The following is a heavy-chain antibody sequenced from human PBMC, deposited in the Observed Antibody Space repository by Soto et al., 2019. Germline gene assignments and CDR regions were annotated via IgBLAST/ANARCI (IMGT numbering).Heavy chain of an antibody. J-gene: IGHJ6*02. D-gene: IGHD1-7*01. CDR2: INPSSGGT. CDR1: GYTFTDYY. CDR3: ARKLELRGSYYYYYDMDV. Sequence: ASVKVSCKASGYTFTDYYMHWVRQAPGQGLEWMGWINPSSGGTNYAQKFQGRVTMTRDTSISTAYMELSRLRSDDTAMYYCARKLELRGSYYYYYDMDVWGQGTMVTVSS. V-gene: IGHV1-2*02.